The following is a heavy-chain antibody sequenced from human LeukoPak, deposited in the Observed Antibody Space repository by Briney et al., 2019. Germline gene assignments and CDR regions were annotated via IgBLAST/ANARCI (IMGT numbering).Heavy chain of an antibody. CDR3: ARQSTPYGNFDY. J-gene: IGHJ4*02. Sequence: GGSLRLSCATSGFTLTNYAMRWVRQPAGEGLEWVSALGTAGDTFYPGSVKGRFSISRDNAKKSLFLQMNSLRVEDTAIYYCARQSTPYGNFDYWGQGTLVTVSS. CDR1: GFTLTNYA. D-gene: IGHD3-10*01. V-gene: IGHV3-13*01. CDR2: LGTAGDT.